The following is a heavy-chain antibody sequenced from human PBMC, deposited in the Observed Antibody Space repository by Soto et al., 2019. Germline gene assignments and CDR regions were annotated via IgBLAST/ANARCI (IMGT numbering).Heavy chain of an antibody. Sequence: QVQLVESGGGVVQPGRSLRLSCAASGFTFSSYGMHWVRQAPGKGLEWVAVISYDGSNKYYADSVKGRFTISRDNSKNTLYLQMNSLRAEDTAVYYCAKDQPPPRELYGMDVWGQGTTVTVSS. J-gene: IGHJ6*02. V-gene: IGHV3-30*18. D-gene: IGHD3-10*01. CDR1: GFTFSSYG. CDR3: AKDQPPPRELYGMDV. CDR2: ISYDGSNK.